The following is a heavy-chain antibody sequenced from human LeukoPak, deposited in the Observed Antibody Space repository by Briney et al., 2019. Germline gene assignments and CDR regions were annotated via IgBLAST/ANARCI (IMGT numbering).Heavy chain of an antibody. D-gene: IGHD6-19*01. J-gene: IGHJ5*02. CDR3: ARRRTGGQWLVRRVYNWFDP. Sequence: SETLSLTCTVSGYSISSGYYWGWIRQPPGKGLEWIGSIYHSGSTYYNPSLKSRVTISVDTSKNQFSLKLSSVTAADTAVYYCARRRTGGQWLVRRVYNWFDPWGQGTLVTVSS. V-gene: IGHV4-38-2*02. CDR2: IYHSGST. CDR1: GYSISSGYY.